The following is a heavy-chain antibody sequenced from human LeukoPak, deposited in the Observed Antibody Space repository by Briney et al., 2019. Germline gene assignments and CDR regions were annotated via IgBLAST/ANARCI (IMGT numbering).Heavy chain of an antibody. D-gene: IGHD5-18*01. Sequence: SETLSLTCTVSGGSISSSSYYWGWIRQPPGKGLEWVGSIYYSGSTYYNPSLQSRVTISVDTSKNQFSLKLSSVTAADTAVYYCARGYRVRHGRGYSYGYVRYYFDYWGQGTLVTVSS. CDR1: GGSISSSSYY. V-gene: IGHV4-39*01. J-gene: IGHJ4*02. CDR2: IYYSGST. CDR3: ARGYRVRHGRGYSYGYVRYYFDY.